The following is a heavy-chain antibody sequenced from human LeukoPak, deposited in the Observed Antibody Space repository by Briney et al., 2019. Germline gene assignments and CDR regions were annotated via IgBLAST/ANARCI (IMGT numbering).Heavy chain of an antibody. CDR3: ARVGLPAAAMFLDY. J-gene: IGHJ4*02. D-gene: IGHD2-2*01. Sequence: SETLSLTCTVSGGSISSSSYYWGWIRQPPGKGLEWIGSIYYSGSTYYNPSLKSRVTISVDTSKNQFSLKLSSVTAADTAVYYCARVGLPAAAMFLDYWGQGTLVTVSS. CDR1: GGSISSSSYY. CDR2: IYYSGST. V-gene: IGHV4-39*01.